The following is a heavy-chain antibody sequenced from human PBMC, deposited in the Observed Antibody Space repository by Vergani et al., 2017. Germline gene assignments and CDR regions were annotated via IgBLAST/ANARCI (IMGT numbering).Heavy chain of an antibody. D-gene: IGHD4-17*01. J-gene: IGHJ4*02. V-gene: IGHV3-53*02. Sequence: EVQLVETGGGLIQPGGSLRLSCAASGFTVSSNYMSWVRQAPGKGLEWVSVIYSGGSTYYADSVKGRFTISRDNSKNTLYLQMNSLRAEDTAVYYCARGLYGDYEGAAYWGQGTLVTVSS. CDR1: GFTVSSNY. CDR3: ARGLYGDYEGAAY. CDR2: IYSGGST.